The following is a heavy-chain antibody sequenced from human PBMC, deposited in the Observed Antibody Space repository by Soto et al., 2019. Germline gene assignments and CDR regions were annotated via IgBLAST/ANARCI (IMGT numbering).Heavy chain of an antibody. J-gene: IGHJ5*02. D-gene: IGHD3-3*01. V-gene: IGHV4-39*01. CDR1: GGSISSSSYY. Sequence: KSSETLSLTCTVSGGSISSSSYYWGWIRQPPGKGLEWIGSIYYSGSTYYNPSLKSRVTISVDTSKNQFSLKLSSVTAADTAVYYCARHHPQYYDFWSGYYPGCWFDPWGQGTLVTVSS. CDR2: IYYSGST. CDR3: ARHHPQYYDFWSGYYPGCWFDP.